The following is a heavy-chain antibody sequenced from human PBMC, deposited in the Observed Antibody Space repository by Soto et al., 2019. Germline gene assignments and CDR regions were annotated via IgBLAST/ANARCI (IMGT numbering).Heavy chain of an antibody. V-gene: IGHV4-59*01. D-gene: IGHD6-13*01. CDR3: ARLAHSRFDP. CDR2: VYHSGST. Sequence: QVQLQESGPGLVKPSETLSLTCSVSGGSIRNYYWSWTRQPPGKGLEWIGYVYHSGSTNYNPSLKSRVTISVDTSKNQFSLKMKSVTAADTAVYYCARLAHSRFDPWGQGTLVTVSS. CDR1: GGSIRNYY. J-gene: IGHJ5*02.